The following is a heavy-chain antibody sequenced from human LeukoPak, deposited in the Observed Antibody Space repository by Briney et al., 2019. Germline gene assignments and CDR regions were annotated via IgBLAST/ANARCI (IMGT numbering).Heavy chain of an antibody. CDR1: GFTLSSYA. V-gene: IGHV3-23*01. CDR2: ISGSGGST. D-gene: IGHD3-22*01. J-gene: IGHJ4*02. CDR3: AKRAGTYYYDSSGYYFDY. Sequence: LGGSLRLSCAASGFTLSSYAMSWVRQARGKGLEWVSAISGSGGSTYYADSVKGQFTISRDNSKNTLYLQMNSLRAEDTAVYYCAKRAGTYYYDSSGYYFDYWGQGTLVTVSS.